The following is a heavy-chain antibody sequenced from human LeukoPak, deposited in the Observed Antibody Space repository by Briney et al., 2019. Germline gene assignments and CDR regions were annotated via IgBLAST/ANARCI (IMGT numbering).Heavy chain of an antibody. D-gene: IGHD2-2*01. J-gene: IGHJ6*02. CDR3: ARAGLFCSSTSCYSSGGMDV. V-gene: IGHV3-33*01. Sequence: GRSLRLSCAASGFTFSSYGMHWVRQAPGKGLEWVAVIWYDGSNKYYADSVKGRFTISRDNSKNTLYLQMNSLRAEDTAVYYYARAGLFCSSTSCYSSGGMDVWGQGTTVTVSS. CDR2: IWYDGSNK. CDR1: GFTFSSYG.